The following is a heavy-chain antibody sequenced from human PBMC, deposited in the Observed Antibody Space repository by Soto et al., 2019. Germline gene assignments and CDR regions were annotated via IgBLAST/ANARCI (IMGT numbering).Heavy chain of an antibody. CDR1: GLSVTATY. CDR3: ARRDDSETFDI. J-gene: IGHJ3*02. D-gene: IGHD5-18*01. Sequence: EVQLVESGGGLIQPGGSLRLICAASGLSVTATYMTWVRQAPGKGLEWLSIIYRGGGTYYAYSLKGRAIISRDGSRNMVFLQMNSLTAEDAGVYYCARRDDSETFDIWGRGTVVNVSS. CDR2: IYRGGGT. V-gene: IGHV3-53*01.